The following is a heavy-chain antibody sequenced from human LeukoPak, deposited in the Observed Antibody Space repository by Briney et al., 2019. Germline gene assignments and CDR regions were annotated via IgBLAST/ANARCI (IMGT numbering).Heavy chain of an antibody. V-gene: IGHV4-4*07. Sequence: SETLSLTCTVSGGSISSYYWSWIRRPAGKGLEWIGRIYTSGSTNYNPSLKSRVTMSVDTSKNQFSLKLSSVTAADTAVYYCARGIAAADYYFDYWGQGTLVTVSS. J-gene: IGHJ4*02. CDR3: ARGIAAADYYFDY. D-gene: IGHD6-13*01. CDR1: GGSISSYY. CDR2: IYTSGST.